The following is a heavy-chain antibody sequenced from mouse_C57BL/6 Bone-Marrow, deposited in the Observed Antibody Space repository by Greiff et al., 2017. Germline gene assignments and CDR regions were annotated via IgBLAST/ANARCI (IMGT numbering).Heavy chain of an antibody. J-gene: IGHJ4*01. CDR2: ISSGGSYT. V-gene: IGHV5-6*01. Sequence: EVQLVESGGDLVKPGGSLKLSCAASGFTFSSYGMSWVRQTPDKRLEWVATISSGGSYTYYPDSVKGRFTISSDNAKNTLYLQMSSLKAEDTGMYYGARQSEAMDYWGQGTSVTVSS. CDR3: ARQSEAMDY. CDR1: GFTFSSYG.